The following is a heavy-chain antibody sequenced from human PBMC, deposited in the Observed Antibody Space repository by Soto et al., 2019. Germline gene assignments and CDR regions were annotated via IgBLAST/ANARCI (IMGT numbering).Heavy chain of an antibody. Sequence: PGGSLRLSCSASGFTFNSYAMHWVRQAPGKGLEYVSGIYNNGGSPYYADSVTGRFIISRDNSMNTHYLQRSSLRVKDTALYQCAKDRHSKTRAFDYWGQGNLVTVCS. CDR2: IYNNGGSP. CDR1: GFTFNSYA. V-gene: IGHV3-64D*08. CDR3: AKDRHSKTRAFDY. J-gene: IGHJ4*02.